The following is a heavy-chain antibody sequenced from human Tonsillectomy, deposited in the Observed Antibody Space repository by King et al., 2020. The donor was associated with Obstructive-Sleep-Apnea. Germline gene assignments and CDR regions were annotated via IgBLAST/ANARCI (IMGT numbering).Heavy chain of an antibody. J-gene: IGHJ4*02. Sequence: VQLVESGGGLVQPGGSLRLSCAASGFTFSNFAMSWVRQALGKGLEWVSSLSASGGSTYYADSVKGRFTISRDTSKNTLYLQMNSLRDEDTAEYYCAKGLYSPLDYWGQGTLVTVSS. V-gene: IGHV3-23*04. D-gene: IGHD4-11*01. CDR2: LSASGGST. CDR3: AKGLYSPLDY. CDR1: GFTFSNFA.